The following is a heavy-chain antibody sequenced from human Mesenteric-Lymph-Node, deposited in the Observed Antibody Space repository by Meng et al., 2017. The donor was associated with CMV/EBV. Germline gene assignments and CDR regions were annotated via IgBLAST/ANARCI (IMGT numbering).Heavy chain of an antibody. J-gene: IGHJ6*02. V-gene: IGHV3-73*01. CDR2: IRSKANSYAT. CDR3: TRRVKLENDYYGMDV. CDR1: GFTFSGSA. D-gene: IGHD1-1*01. Sequence: GGSLRLSCAASGFTFSGSAMHWVRQASGKGLEWVGRIRSKANSYATAYAASVKGRFTISRDDSKNTAYLQMNSLKTEDTAVYYCTRRVKLENDYYGMDVWGQGTTVTVSS.